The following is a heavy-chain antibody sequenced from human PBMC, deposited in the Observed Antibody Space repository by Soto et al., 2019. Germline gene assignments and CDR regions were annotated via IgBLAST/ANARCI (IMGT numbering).Heavy chain of an antibody. Sequence: PGGSLRLSCVGSGFTFSNYWMHWVRQAPGKGLEWVSRVKSDGSSTSYADSVKGRFTISRDNAKNTLYLQMSSLRAEDTAVYYCARSYSSSSAFDYWGQGTLVTVPQ. CDR2: VKSDGSST. V-gene: IGHV3-74*01. CDR1: GFTFSNYW. J-gene: IGHJ4*02. D-gene: IGHD6-6*01. CDR3: ARSYSSSSAFDY.